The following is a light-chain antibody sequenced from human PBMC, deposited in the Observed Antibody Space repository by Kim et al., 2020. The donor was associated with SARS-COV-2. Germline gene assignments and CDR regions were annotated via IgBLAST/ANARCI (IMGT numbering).Light chain of an antibody. V-gene: IGKV3-15*01. Sequence: EIVITQSPAMMSVSPGARATLSCRASQSIRTHLAWYQQKPGQPPRLLIFEASTRAAGTPDRFSGSGSATDFTLTISSLQSEDCAVYYCHQYYNWTAWTFGQGTKVDIK. CDR3: HQYYNWTAWT. J-gene: IGKJ1*01. CDR1: QSIRTH. CDR2: EAS.